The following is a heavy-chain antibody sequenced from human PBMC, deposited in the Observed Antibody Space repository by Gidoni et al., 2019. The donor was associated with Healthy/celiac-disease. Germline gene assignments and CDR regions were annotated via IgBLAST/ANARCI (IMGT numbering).Heavy chain of an antibody. CDR3: ARAKSGTTLDY. V-gene: IGHV3-13*04. J-gene: IGHJ4*02. CDR1: GFTFSSYD. Sequence: EVQLVESGGGVVQPGVSLRLSGAASGFTFSSYDMHWVRQATGKGLEWVSAIGTAGDTYYPASVQGLFTISRENAKNSLYLQMNSLRAGDTAVYYCARAKSGTTLDYWGQGTLVTVSS. D-gene: IGHD1-26*01. CDR2: IGTAGDT.